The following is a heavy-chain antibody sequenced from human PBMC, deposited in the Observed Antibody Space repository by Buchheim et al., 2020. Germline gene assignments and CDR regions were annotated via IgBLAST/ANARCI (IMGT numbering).Heavy chain of an antibody. CDR1: GFTFSSYW. J-gene: IGHJ4*02. Sequence: EVQLVESGGGLVQPGGSLRLSCAASGFTFSSYWMSWVRQAPGKGLEWVANIKQDGSEKYYVDSVKGRLTISRDNAKNSLYLQMNSLRAEDTAVYYCARDRSSALYYYDSSGYPFDYWGQGTL. CDR2: IKQDGSEK. D-gene: IGHD3-22*01. CDR3: ARDRSSALYYYDSSGYPFDY. V-gene: IGHV3-7*04.